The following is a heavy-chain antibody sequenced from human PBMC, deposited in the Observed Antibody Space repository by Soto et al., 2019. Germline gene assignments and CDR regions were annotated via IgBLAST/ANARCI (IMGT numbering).Heavy chain of an antibody. CDR3: ARXLNPYFGPGSLHGFFDY. D-gene: IGHD3-10*01. CDR1: GYAFIGHY. V-gene: IGHV1-2*02. J-gene: IGHJ4*02. Sequence: GASVEVSCKASGYAFIGHYIHWLRQAPGQGLEWMGWINPKNGVTKYAQKFQGRVTMTGDTSINTVYMDLRGLRSDDMAVYYCARXLNPYFGPGSLHGFFDYWGQGTLVTVSS. CDR2: INPKNGVT.